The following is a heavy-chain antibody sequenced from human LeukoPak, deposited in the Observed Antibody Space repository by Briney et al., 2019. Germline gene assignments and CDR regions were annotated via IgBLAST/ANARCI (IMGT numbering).Heavy chain of an antibody. CDR2: ISGSGGST. J-gene: IGHJ4*02. V-gene: IGHV3-23*01. CDR1: GLTFTSYA. D-gene: IGHD2-15*01. Sequence: GGSLRLSCAASGLTFTSYAMSWVRQAPGKGLEWVSVISGSGGSTYYAESVKGRFTISRDNSKNTLYLQMNSLRAEDTAVYYCAKGHLDMGYCSGGSCYSYFDDWGQGTLVTVSS. CDR3: AKGHLDMGYCSGGSCYSYFDD.